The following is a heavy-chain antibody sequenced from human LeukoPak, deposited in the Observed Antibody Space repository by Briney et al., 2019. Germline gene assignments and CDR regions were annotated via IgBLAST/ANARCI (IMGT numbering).Heavy chain of an antibody. V-gene: IGHV4-59*01. D-gene: IGHD1-26*01. J-gene: IGHJ4*02. CDR3: ASGSYSSLHYFDY. Sequence: PSETLSLTRTVSGGSLTSYYWSWIRQPPGKGLEWIGYIYYSGNINYNPSLKSRVTMSVDTSKNHFSLKLSSVTAADTAIYYCASGSYSSLHYFDYWGQGTLVTVSS. CDR2: IYYSGNI. CDR1: GGSLTSYY.